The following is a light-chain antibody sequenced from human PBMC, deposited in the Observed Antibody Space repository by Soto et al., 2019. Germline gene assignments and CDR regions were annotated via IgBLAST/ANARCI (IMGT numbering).Light chain of an antibody. J-gene: IGLJ3*02. Sequence: SYELTQPPSVSVAPGQTARIPCGGNNIESKSVHWYQQKPGQAPVLVLYDDSDRPSGIPDRFSGSNSGNIATLTISRVEAGDEADYYCQVWDSPPAHWVFGGGTKLTVL. V-gene: IGLV3-21*02. CDR2: DDS. CDR1: NIESKS. CDR3: QVWDSPPAHWV.